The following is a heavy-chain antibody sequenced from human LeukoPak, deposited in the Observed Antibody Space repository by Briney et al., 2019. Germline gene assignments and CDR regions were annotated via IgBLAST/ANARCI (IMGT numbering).Heavy chain of an antibody. CDR1: GFTFSDYY. V-gene: IGHV3-11*04. D-gene: IGHD3-3*01. CDR3: ASSIFGVQDAFDI. Sequence: KPGGSLRLSCAASGFTFSDYYMSWIRLAPGKGLEWVSYISSSGSTIYYADSVKGRFTISRDNTKNSLYLQMNSLRAEDTAVYYCASSIFGVQDAFDIWGQGTMVTVSS. CDR2: ISSSGSTI. J-gene: IGHJ3*02.